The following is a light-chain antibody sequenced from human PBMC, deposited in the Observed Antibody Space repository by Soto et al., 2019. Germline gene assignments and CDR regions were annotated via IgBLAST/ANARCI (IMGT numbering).Light chain of an antibody. V-gene: IGKV3-11*01. CDR3: QQCSDWLIT. CDR2: DAS. CDR1: QSVSRC. Sequence: EIVLTQSPGTLSLSPGERATWSCRAGQSVSRCLAWYQQKPGQAPRLLISDASNRATGIPARFSGSGSGTDFTLTISSLEPEDFAVFYCQQCSDWLITFGQGTRLEIK. J-gene: IGKJ5*01.